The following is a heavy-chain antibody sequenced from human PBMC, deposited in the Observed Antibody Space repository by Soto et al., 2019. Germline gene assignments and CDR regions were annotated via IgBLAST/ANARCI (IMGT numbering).Heavy chain of an antibody. V-gene: IGHV3-30-3*01. CDR3: ARVSTMVGEIIVIRYFDY. CDR2: ISYDGSNK. CDR1: GFTFSSYA. Sequence: QVQLVESGGGVVQPGRSLRLSCAASGFTFSSYAMHWVRQAPGKGLEWVAVISYDGSNKYYADSVKGRFTISRGNSKNTLYLQMNSLRAEDTAVYYCARVSTMVGEIIVIRYFDYWGQGTLVTVSS. J-gene: IGHJ4*02. D-gene: IGHD3-16*02.